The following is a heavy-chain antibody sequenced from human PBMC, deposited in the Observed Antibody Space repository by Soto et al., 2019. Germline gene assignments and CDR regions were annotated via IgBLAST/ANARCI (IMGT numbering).Heavy chain of an antibody. V-gene: IGHV1-69*02. J-gene: IGHJ3*02. CDR3: ALASCSGETFDI. CDR1: GGTFNVYT. D-gene: IGHD2-2*01. CDR2: IIPMLAIT. Sequence: QVQLVQSGAEVKKPGSSVKVSCKASGGTFNVYTIIWVRQAPGQGLEWMGRIIPMLAITNYAQRFQGRVTLTADTSTTTAYMELSSLTSEYTAVYYCALASCSGETFDIWGQGTLVTASS.